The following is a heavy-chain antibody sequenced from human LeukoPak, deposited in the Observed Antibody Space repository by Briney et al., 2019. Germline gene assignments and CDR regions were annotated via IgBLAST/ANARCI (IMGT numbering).Heavy chain of an antibody. Sequence: GGSLRLSCAASGFTFSNYGMDWVRQAPGKGLEWVATINQDGSEKYYVDSVKGRFTISRDNAKNSLFLQMNSLRAEDTAVYYCARDRITDFWSGYYTNYFDYWGQGTLVTVSS. D-gene: IGHD3-3*01. J-gene: IGHJ4*02. CDR3: ARDRITDFWSGYYTNYFDY. CDR2: INQDGSEK. V-gene: IGHV3-7*01. CDR1: GFTFSNYG.